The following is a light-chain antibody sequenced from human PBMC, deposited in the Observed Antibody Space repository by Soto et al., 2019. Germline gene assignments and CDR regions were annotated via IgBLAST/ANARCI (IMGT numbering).Light chain of an antibody. CDR1: QGVNNY. Sequence: DIQLTQSPSFLSASVGDRVTITGRASQGVNNYFAWYQQKPGKAPKLLIYAASTLQSGVPSRFSGSGSGTEFTLTISSLQPEDFANYYCQQLDGYPATFGQGTRLEIK. V-gene: IGKV1-9*01. J-gene: IGKJ5*01. CDR2: AAS. CDR3: QQLDGYPAT.